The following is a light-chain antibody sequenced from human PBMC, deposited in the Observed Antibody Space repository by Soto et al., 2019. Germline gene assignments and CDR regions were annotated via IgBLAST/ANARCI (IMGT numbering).Light chain of an antibody. Sequence: EIVLAQSPGTLSLSPGERATLSCRASQSVSSSYLAWYQQKPGQAPRLLIYGASSRATGITDRFSGSGSGTDFTLTISRLEPEDSAVYHCQHYGDAARTFGQGTRLEIK. V-gene: IGKV3-20*01. CDR2: GAS. CDR3: QHYGDAART. J-gene: IGKJ5*01. CDR1: QSVSSSY.